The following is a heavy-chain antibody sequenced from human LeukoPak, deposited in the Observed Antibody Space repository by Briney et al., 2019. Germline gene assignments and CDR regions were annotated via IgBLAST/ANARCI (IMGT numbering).Heavy chain of an antibody. CDR1: GYTFTSYG. V-gene: IGHV1-18*01. Sequence: GASVKVSCKASGYTFTSYGISWVRQAPGQGLEWMGWISAYNGNTNYAQKLQGRVTMTTDTSTSTAYMELRSLRSDDTAVYYCARAYETYYYDSSGPNWFDPWGRGTLVTVSS. CDR2: ISAYNGNT. CDR3: ARAYETYYYDSSGPNWFDP. D-gene: IGHD3-22*01. J-gene: IGHJ5*02.